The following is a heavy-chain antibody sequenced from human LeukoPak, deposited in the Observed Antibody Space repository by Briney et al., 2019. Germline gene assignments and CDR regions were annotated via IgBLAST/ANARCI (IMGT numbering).Heavy chain of an antibody. CDR3: ARDSDTYDAFDI. CDR1: GDSVSNKNTA. CDR2: TYYRSKWHN. Sequence: SQTLSLTCAISGDSVSNKNTAWNWIRQSPSRGLEWLGRTYYRSKWHNTYAASVKSRITINPDTSKNQFSLQLNSVTPEDTAVYYCARDSDTYDAFDIWDQGTMVTVSS. V-gene: IGHV6-1*01. J-gene: IGHJ3*02.